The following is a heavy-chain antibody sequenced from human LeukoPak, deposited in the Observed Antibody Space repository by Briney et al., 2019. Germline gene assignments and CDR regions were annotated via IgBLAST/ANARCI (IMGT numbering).Heavy chain of an antibody. CDR1: GYTFTVYN. CDR2: INPNSGDT. J-gene: IGHJ1*01. CDR3: ARDHLAAAGSGG. V-gene: IGHV1-2*06. D-gene: IGHD6-13*01. Sequence: ASVKVSCKASGYTFTVYNIHWVRQAPGQGLEWMGRINPNSGDTTYAQKFQGRVTMTRDTSINTAYVEVSGLRSDDTAVYYCARDHLAAAGSGGWGQGTLVIVSS.